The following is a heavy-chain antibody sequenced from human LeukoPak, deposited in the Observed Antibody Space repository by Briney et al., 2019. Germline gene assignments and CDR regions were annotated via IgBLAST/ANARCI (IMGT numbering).Heavy chain of an antibody. Sequence: SETLSLTCAVYGGSFSGYYWSWIRQPPGKGLEWIGEINHSGSTNYNPSLKSRVTISVDTSKNQFSLKLSSVTAADTAVYYCASSSWNEWGQGTLVTVSS. V-gene: IGHV4-34*01. CDR3: ASSSWNE. J-gene: IGHJ4*02. CDR1: GGSFSGYY. CDR2: INHSGST. D-gene: IGHD1-1*01.